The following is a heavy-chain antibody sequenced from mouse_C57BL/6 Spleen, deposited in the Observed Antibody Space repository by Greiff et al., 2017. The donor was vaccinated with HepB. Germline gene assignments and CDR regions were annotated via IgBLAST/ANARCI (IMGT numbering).Heavy chain of an antibody. CDR2: IWGVGST. J-gene: IGHJ1*03. Sequence: VQVVESGPGLVAPSQSLSITCTVSGFSLTSYGVDWVRQSPGKGLEWLGVIWGVGSTNYNSALKYRLSISKDNSQSQVFLKMNSLQTDDTAMYYCAITGPHWYFDVWGTGTTVTVSS. D-gene: IGHD4-1*01. CDR1: GFSLTSYG. V-gene: IGHV2-6*01. CDR3: AITGPHWYFDV.